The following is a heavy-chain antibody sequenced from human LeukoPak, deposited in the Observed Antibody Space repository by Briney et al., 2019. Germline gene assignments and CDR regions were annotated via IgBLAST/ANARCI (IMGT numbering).Heavy chain of an antibody. Sequence: PGGSLRLSCVGSGFNFNTYAMIWVRQAAVKGLEWVSAISTSGDRTYYAHSVTGRFTISRDNSKNTVYLQMNGLRAEDTALYYCARSLNYYDSHTSRRDLDYWGQGTLVTVSS. CDR1: GFNFNTYA. J-gene: IGHJ4*02. V-gene: IGHV3-23*01. D-gene: IGHD3-10*01. CDR3: ARSLNYYDSHTSRRDLDY. CDR2: ISTSGDRT.